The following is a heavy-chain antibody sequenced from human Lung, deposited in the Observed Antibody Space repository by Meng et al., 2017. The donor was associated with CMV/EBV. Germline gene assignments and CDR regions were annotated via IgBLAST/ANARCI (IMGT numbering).Heavy chain of an antibody. CDR3: ARQLYCSSTSCYTNAFDI. CDR1: GYSFTSYW. D-gene: IGHD2-2*02. CDR2: IYPGDSDT. Sequence: GESXKISCKGSGYSFTSYWIGWVRQMPGKGLEWMGIIYPGDSDTRYSPSFQGQVTISADKSISTAYLQWSSLKASDTAMYYCARQLYCSSTSCYTNAFDIXGQGXMVTVSS. J-gene: IGHJ3*02. V-gene: IGHV5-51*01.